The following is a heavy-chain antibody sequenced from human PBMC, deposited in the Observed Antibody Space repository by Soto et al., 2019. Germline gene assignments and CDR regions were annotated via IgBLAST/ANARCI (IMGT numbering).Heavy chain of an antibody. V-gene: IGHV4-59*01. D-gene: IGHD1-26*01. J-gene: IGHJ5*02. CDR3: ARSYSGTFYGYDT. Sequence: SETLSLTCTVSGGSISSYHWSWIRQSPGKGLEWIGYVFYTGSTKYNPALKRRVTISVDTSKNQFYLKLSSVSAADTGLYYCARSYSGTFYGYDTWGQGIMVTVSS. CDR1: GGSISSYH. CDR2: VFYTGST.